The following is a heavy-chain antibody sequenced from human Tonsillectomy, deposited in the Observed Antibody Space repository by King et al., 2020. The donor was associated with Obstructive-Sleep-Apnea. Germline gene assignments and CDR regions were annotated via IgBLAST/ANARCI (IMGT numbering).Heavy chain of an antibody. V-gene: IGHV4-31*03. CDR2: ISYSGST. CDR1: GDSISSGTFY. J-gene: IGHJ4*02. D-gene: IGHD1-1*01. CDR3: ARDYTGTALLDY. Sequence: QVQLQESGPGLVKRAQTLSLTCTVSGDSISSGTFYWSWLRQHPGKGLEWIGHISYSGSTHYNPSLKSRVTISLDTSKNQFSLRLSSVTAADTAIYYCARDYTGTALLDYWGQGTLVTVSA.